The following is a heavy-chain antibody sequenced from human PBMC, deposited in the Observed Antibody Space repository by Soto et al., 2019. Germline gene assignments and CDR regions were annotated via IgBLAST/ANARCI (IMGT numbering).Heavy chain of an antibody. CDR3: AREGLENSSGGGWAFDI. D-gene: IGHD6-19*01. Sequence: QVQLVESGGGVVQPGRSLRLSCAASGFTFSSYGMHWVRQAPGKGLEWVAVIWYDGSNKYYADSVKGRFTISRDNSKNTLYLQMNSLRAEDTAVYYCAREGLENSSGGGWAFDIWGQGTMVTVSS. V-gene: IGHV3-33*01. J-gene: IGHJ3*02. CDR2: IWYDGSNK. CDR1: GFTFSSYG.